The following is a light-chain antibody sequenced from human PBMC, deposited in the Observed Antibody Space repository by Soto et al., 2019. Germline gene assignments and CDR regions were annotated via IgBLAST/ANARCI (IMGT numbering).Light chain of an antibody. J-gene: IGKJ4*01. CDR2: AAS. Sequence: DIQLTQSPSFLSASVGDRVTITCRASQGFSSFLACYQQKPGKAPKLLIYAASTLQSGVPSRFSGSGSGTEFTLTISSLQPEDFATYYCQQLNSYPLTFGGGTKVEIK. CDR3: QQLNSYPLT. CDR1: QGFSSF. V-gene: IGKV1-9*01.